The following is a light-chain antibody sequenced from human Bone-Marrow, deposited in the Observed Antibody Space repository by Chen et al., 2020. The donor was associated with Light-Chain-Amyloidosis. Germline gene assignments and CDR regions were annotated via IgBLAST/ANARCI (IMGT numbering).Light chain of an antibody. CDR3: QVWDRDSDRPV. J-gene: IGLJ3*02. CDR1: NIGSTS. Sequence: SYVLTQPSSVSVAPGQTATIACGGNNIGSTSVHWYQQTPGQAPLLVVYDDSDRPSGIPERLSGSNSGNTATLTISRVEAGDEADHYCQVWDRDSDRPVFGGGTKLTVL. V-gene: IGLV3-21*02. CDR2: DDS.